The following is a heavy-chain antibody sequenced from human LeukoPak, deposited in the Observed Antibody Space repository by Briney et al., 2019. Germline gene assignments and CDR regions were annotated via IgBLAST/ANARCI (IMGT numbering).Heavy chain of an antibody. J-gene: IGHJ4*02. CDR1: GGSFSGYY. V-gene: IGHV4-34*01. Sequence: SETLSLTCAVYGGSFSGYYWSWIRQPPGKGLEWIGEINHGGSTNYNPSLKSRVTISVDTSKNQFSLKLSSVTAADTAVYYCARGKYYYDSSGYYRYDYWGQGTLVTVSS. CDR3: ARGKYYYDSSGYYRYDY. CDR2: INHGGST. D-gene: IGHD3-22*01.